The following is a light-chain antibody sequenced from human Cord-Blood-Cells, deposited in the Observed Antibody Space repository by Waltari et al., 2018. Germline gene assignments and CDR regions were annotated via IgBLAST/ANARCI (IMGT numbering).Light chain of an antibody. CDR1: SSDVGSYYL. V-gene: IGLV2-23*01. CDR2: EGS. J-gene: IGLJ2*01. CDR3: CSYAGSSTYVV. Sequence: QSALTQPASVSGSPGQSITISCTGTSSDVGSYYLVSWYQQHPGKAPKLMIYEGSKPPSGVSNRFSGSKSGNTASLTISGLQAEDEADYYCCSYAGSSTYVVFGGGTKLTVL.